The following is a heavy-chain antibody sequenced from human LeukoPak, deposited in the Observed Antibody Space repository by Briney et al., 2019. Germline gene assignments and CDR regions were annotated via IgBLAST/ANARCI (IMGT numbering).Heavy chain of an antibody. CDR3: ARVVSSTWHTATGDY. CDR2: ISSSSSYI. CDR1: GFTFSSYS. V-gene: IGHV3-21*01. J-gene: IGHJ4*02. D-gene: IGHD1-14*01. Sequence: GGSLRLSCAGSGFTFSSYSMNWVRQAPGKGLEWVSSISSSSSYIYYADSVKGRFTISRDNAKNSLYLQMNSRRAEDTAVYYCARVVSSTWHTATGDYWGQGTLVTVSS.